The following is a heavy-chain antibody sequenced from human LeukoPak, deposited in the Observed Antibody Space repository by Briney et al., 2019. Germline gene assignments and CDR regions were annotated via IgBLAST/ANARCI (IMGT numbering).Heavy chain of an antibody. CDR2: IYYSGST. V-gene: IGHV4-59*01. CDR1: GGSISSYY. Sequence: SETLSLTCTVSGGSISSYYWSWIRQPPGKGLEWIGYIYYSGSTNYNPSLKSRVTISVDTSKNQFSLKLSSVTAADTAVYYCAGLGYCSGGSCSLDYWGREPWSPSPQ. CDR3: AGLGYCSGGSCSLDY. J-gene: IGHJ4*02. D-gene: IGHD2-15*01.